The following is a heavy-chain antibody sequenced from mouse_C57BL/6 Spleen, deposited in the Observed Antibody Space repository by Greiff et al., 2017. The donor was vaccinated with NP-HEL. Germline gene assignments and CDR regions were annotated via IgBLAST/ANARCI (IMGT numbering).Heavy chain of an antibody. CDR2: ISNGGGST. V-gene: IGHV5-12*01. J-gene: IGHJ3*01. CDR3: ARTYSNYEAWFAY. D-gene: IGHD2-5*01. Sequence: EVQVVESGGGLVQPGGSLKLSCAASGFTFSDYYMYWVRQTPEKRLEWVAYISNGGGSTYYPDTVKGRFTISRDNAKNTLYLQMSRLKSEDTAMYYCARTYSNYEAWFAYWGQGTLVTVSA. CDR1: GFTFSDYY.